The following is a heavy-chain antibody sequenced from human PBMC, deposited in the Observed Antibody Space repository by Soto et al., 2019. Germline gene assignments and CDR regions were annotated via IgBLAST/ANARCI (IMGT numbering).Heavy chain of an antibody. V-gene: IGHV1-45*02. D-gene: IGHD3-10*01. Sequence: SVKVSCKASGYTFTYRYLHWVRQAPGQALEWMGWITPFNGNTNYAQKFQDRVTITRDRSMSTAYMELSSLRSEDTAMYYCATLGWDTMVRGAYYFDYWGQGTLVTVSS. CDR3: ATLGWDTMVRGAYYFDY. CDR2: ITPFNGNT. J-gene: IGHJ4*02. CDR1: GYTFTYRY.